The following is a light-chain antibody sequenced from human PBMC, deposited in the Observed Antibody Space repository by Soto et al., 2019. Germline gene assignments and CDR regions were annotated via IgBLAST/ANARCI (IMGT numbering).Light chain of an antibody. CDR3: SSYTSSSTYV. J-gene: IGLJ1*01. Sequence: QSALTQPASVSGSPGQSITIACTGTSRDVGGYNYVSWYQQYPGKAPRLVISDVSNRPSGVFNRFSGSKSGNSASLTISGLQAEDEADYYCSSYTSSSTYVFGTGTKVTVL. CDR1: SRDVGGYNY. V-gene: IGLV2-14*01. CDR2: DVS.